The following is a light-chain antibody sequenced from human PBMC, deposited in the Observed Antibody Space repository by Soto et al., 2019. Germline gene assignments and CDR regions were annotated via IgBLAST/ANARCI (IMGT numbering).Light chain of an antibody. CDR1: SSDVGGYTY. CDR3: SSFAASGVVV. J-gene: IGLJ3*02. Sequence: QLVLTQPPSASGSPGQSVTISCTGTSSDVGGYTYVSWYQHHPGKAPKLVIFEVNKRPSGVPDRFSGSKSGNTASLTVSGLQAEDEADYYCSSFAASGVVVFGGGTKLTVL. V-gene: IGLV2-8*01. CDR2: EVN.